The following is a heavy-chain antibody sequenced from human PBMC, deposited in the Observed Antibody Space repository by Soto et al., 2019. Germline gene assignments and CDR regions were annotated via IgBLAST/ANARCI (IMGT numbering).Heavy chain of an antibody. V-gene: IGHV3-72*01. Sequence: EVQLVESGGGLVQPGGSLRLSCAASGITLSDHFIDWVRQAPGKGLDWVGRTKARVYSYTTEYAASVRGRFTISRDDSENSVYLQMNSLNSEDTAVYYCASIRGVMGYWGQGTLVTVSS. D-gene: IGHD3-10*01. J-gene: IGHJ4*02. CDR3: ASIRGVMGY. CDR1: GITLSDHF. CDR2: TKARVYSYTT.